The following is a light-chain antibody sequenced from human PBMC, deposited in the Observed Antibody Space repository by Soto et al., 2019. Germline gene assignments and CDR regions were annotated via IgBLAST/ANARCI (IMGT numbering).Light chain of an antibody. Sequence: DIQMTHSPSSLSASVGDRVTITCRASRSISSYLNWYQQKPGKAPKLLIYAASSLQSGVPSRFSGSGSGTDFTLTISSLQPEDFATYYCQQSYSTPGTFGQGTRLEI. CDR1: RSISSY. CDR2: AAS. CDR3: QQSYSTPGT. J-gene: IGKJ5*01. V-gene: IGKV1-39*01.